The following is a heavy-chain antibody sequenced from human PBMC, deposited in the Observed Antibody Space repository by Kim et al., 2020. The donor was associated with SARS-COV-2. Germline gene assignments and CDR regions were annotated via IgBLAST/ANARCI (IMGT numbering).Heavy chain of an antibody. V-gene: IGHV4-59*08. CDR3: ARHHVVAGLDY. J-gene: IGHJ4*02. Sequence: TNYNPSLKRQIPISVHTSKHQFSLFLSSVTPADTAVYYCARHHVVAGLDYWGQGTLVAVSS. D-gene: IGHD6-19*01. CDR2: T.